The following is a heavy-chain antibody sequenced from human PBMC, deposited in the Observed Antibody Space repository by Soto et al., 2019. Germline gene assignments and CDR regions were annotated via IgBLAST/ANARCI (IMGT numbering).Heavy chain of an antibody. V-gene: IGHV4-59*01. D-gene: IGHD2-15*01. CDR2: IYYSGST. CDR3: ATQGAYCSGGSCGIYFDY. J-gene: IGHJ4*02. Sequence: SETLSLTCTVSGGSISSYYWSWIRQPPGKGLEWIGYIYYSGSTNYNPSLKSRVTISVDTSKNQFSLKLSSVTAADTAVYYCATQGAYCSGGSCGIYFDYWGQGTLVTVSS. CDR1: GGSISSYY.